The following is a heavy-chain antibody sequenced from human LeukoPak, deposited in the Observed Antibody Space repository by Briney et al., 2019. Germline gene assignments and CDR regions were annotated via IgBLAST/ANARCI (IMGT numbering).Heavy chain of an antibody. V-gene: IGHV4-59*02. CDR2: IYYSGST. Sequence: PSETLFLTCTVSGGPVSGYYWSWIRQPPGKGLEWIGYIYYSGSTNYNPSLKSRVTISVDTSENQFSLKLTSVTAADTAVYYCARDREYSSSGLVWFDPWGHGILVTVSS. CDR1: GGPVSGYY. J-gene: IGHJ5*02. D-gene: IGHD6-6*01. CDR3: ARDREYSSSGLVWFDP.